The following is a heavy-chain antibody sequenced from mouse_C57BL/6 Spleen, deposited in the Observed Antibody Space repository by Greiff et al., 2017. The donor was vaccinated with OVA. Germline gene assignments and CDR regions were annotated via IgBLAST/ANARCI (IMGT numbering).Heavy chain of an antibody. CDR1: GYAFSSYW. Sequence: QVQLKESGAELVKPGASVKISCKASGYAFSSYWMNWVKQRPGKGLEWIGQIYPGDGDTNYNGKFKGKATLTADKSSSTAYMQLSSRTSEDSAVYFCACLYYGSVFAYWGQGTLVTVSA. CDR2: IYPGDGDT. CDR3: ACLYYGSVFAY. V-gene: IGHV1-80*01. J-gene: IGHJ3*01. D-gene: IGHD1-1*01.